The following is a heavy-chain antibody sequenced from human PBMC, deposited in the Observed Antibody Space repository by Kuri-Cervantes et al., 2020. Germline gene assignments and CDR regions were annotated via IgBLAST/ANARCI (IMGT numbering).Heavy chain of an antibody. J-gene: IGHJ5*02. CDR3: ARRYCSSTSCYHNWFDP. CDR1: GGSFSGYY. V-gene: IGHV4-34*01. Sequence: SETLSLTCAVYGGSFSGYYWSWIRQPPGKGLEWIGEINHSGSTNYNPSLKSRVTISVDTSKNQFSLKLSSVTAADTAVYYCARRYCSSTSCYHNWFDPWGQGTLVTVSS. D-gene: IGHD2-2*01. CDR2: INHSGST.